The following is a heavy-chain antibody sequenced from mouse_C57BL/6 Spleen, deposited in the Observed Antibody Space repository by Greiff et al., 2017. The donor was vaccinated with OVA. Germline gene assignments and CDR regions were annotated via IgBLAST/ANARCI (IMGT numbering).Heavy chain of an antibody. CDR2: IDPSDSET. D-gene: IGHD4-1*01. J-gene: IGHJ2*01. V-gene: IGHV1-52*01. CDR1: GYTFTSYW. CDR3: ARWALGLEGFDY. Sequence: VQLQQPGAELVRPGSSVKLSCKASGYTFTSYWMHWVKQRPIQGLEWIGNIDPSDSETHYNQKFKDKATLTVDKSSSTAYMQLSSLTSEDSAVYYCARWALGLEGFDYWGQGTTLTVSS.